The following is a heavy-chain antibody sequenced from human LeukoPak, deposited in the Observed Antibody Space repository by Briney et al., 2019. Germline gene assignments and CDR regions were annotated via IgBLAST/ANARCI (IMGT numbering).Heavy chain of an antibody. CDR3: ARDLRGRGWYDY. CDR1: GYTFTSYG. V-gene: IGHV1-18*01. CDR2: ISAYNGNT. Sequence: ASVKVSCKASGYTFTSYGISWVRRAPGQGLEWMGWISAYNGNTNYAQKLQGRVTMTTDTSTSTAYMELRSLRSDDTAVYYCARDLRGRGWYDYWGQGTLVTVSS. J-gene: IGHJ4*02. D-gene: IGHD6-19*01.